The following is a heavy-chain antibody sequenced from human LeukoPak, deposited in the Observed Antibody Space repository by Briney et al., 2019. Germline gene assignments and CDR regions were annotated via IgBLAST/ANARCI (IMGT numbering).Heavy chain of an antibody. CDR1: GYTFTSYD. CDR2: MNPNSGNT. D-gene: IGHD2-8*01. Sequence: ASVKVSCTASGYTFTSYDINWVRQATGQGLEWMGWMNPNSGNTGYAQKFQGRVTITRNTSISTAYMELSSLRSEDTAVYYCARSCTNGVCPLDDWGQGTLVTVSS. V-gene: IGHV1-8*03. J-gene: IGHJ4*02. CDR3: ARSCTNGVCPLDD.